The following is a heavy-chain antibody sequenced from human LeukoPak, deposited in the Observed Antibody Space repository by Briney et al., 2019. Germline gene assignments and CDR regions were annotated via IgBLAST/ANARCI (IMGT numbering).Heavy chain of an antibody. D-gene: IGHD3-22*01. CDR1: GFTFGNHA. J-gene: IGHJ4*02. V-gene: IGHV3-23*01. CDR2: ISGSGGST. Sequence: SGGSLRLSCAASGFTFGNHAMSWVRQAPGKGLEWVSAISGSGGSTCYADSVKGRFTISRDNSKNTLFLQMNSLRADDTAVYYCAKDSSGYFFTDWGQGTLVTVSS. CDR3: AKDSSGYFFTD.